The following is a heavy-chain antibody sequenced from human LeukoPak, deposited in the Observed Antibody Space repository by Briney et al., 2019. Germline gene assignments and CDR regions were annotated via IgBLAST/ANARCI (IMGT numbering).Heavy chain of an antibody. J-gene: IGHJ6*02. CDR2: NYTNWST. CDR3: ATDSRGRYYNSGDYYNYGMDA. D-gene: IGHD3-10*01. Sequence: PSQTLSLTCTVCVGSSGTYYWSGVRQTPGKGLEWVVYNYTNWSTEYNPSLKSQVTISVDTSKNQFSLKLSAVTAGDTAVYYCATDSRGRYYNSGDYYNYGMDAWGQGTTVTASS. CDR1: VGSSGTYY. V-gene: IGHV4-59*01.